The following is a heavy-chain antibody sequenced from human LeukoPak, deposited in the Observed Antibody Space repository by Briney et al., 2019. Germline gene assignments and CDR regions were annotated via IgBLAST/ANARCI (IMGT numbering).Heavy chain of an antibody. V-gene: IGHV1-8*02. CDR2: INPNSGNT. J-gene: IGHJ4*02. Sequence: ASVKVSCKASGYTFTGYYMHWVRQAPGQGLEWMGWINPNSGNTGYAQKFQGRVTMTRNTSISTAYMELSSLRSEDTAVYYCARVTRIAGDYWGQGTLVTVSS. D-gene: IGHD6-13*01. CDR1: GYTFTGYY. CDR3: ARVTRIAGDY.